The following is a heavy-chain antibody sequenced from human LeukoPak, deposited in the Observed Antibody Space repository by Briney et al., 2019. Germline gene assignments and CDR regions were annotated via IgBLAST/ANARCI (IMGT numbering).Heavy chain of an antibody. CDR1: GYTFTTYY. D-gene: IGHD1-26*01. J-gene: IGHJ4*02. Sequence: GASVKVSCKASGYTFTTYYIHWVRQATGQGLEWMGIINPSGGSTTYAQIFQGRVTLTRDTSTSTVYMELSSLRSDDTAVYYCARAPKGVTTGYFDHWGQGTLVTVSS. CDR3: ARAPKGVTTGYFDH. CDR2: INPSGGST. V-gene: IGHV1-46*01.